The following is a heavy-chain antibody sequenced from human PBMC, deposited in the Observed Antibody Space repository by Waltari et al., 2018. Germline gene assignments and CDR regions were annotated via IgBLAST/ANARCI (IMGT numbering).Heavy chain of an antibody. D-gene: IGHD1-26*01. CDR2: NFYIGSS. Sequence: QVQLQESGPGLVKPSETLSLTCPVSGVSISSQYWSWIRQSPGKGLEWIGYNFYIGSSNYNPSLKSRVTISVDTSKSQVSLRLTSVTAADTAVYYCARGRGSYSEYLDYWGQGTLVTVSS. J-gene: IGHJ4*02. CDR1: GVSISSQY. CDR3: ARGRGSYSEYLDY. V-gene: IGHV4-59*11.